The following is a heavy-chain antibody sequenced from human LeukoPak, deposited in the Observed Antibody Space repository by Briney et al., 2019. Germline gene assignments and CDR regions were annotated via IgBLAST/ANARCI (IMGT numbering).Heavy chain of an antibody. CDR1: GFTVSSNS. D-gene: IGHD3-10*01. CDR2: IYSGTI. J-gene: IGHJ4*02. Sequence: PGGSLRLSCTVSGFTVSSNSMSWDRQAPGKGLEWVSFIYSGTIHYSDSVKGRFTIPRDNSKNTLYLQMNSLRADDTAVYYCAKDRVDGSGSQFDSWGQGSLVIVSS. V-gene: IGHV3-53*01. CDR3: AKDRVDGSGSQFDS.